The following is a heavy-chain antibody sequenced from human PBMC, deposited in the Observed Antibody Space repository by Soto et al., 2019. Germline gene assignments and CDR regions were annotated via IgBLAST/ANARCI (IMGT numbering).Heavy chain of an antibody. J-gene: IGHJ6*03. V-gene: IGHV4-59*08. CDR3: ARQRGYMDV. CDR2: IYYSGST. CDR1: GGSISSYY. Sequence: LETLSLTCTVSGGSISSYYWSWIRQPPGKGLEWIGYIYYSGSTNYNPSLKSRVTISVDTSKNQFSLKLSSVTAADTAVYYCARQRGYMDVWGKGTTVTVSS.